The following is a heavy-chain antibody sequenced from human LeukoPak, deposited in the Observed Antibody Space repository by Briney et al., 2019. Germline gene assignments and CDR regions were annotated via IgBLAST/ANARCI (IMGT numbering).Heavy chain of an antibody. CDR1: VDSISGYY. CDR2: MYYSGNT. V-gene: IGHV4-59*01. J-gene: IGHJ4*02. Sequence: PSETLSLTCTVSVDSISGYYWSWIRQPPGEGLEWIGYMYYSGNTNYNPSLKSRLTTSLDTSKNQSSLKLSSVTAADTAVYYCARGKYYFDYWGQGTLVTVSS. CDR3: ARGKYYFDY.